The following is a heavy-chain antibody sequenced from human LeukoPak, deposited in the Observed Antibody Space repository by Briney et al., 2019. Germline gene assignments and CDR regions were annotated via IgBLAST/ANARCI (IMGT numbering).Heavy chain of an antibody. CDR3: ARLLYDSSGYYYLDY. D-gene: IGHD3-22*01. Sequence: GGSLRLSCAASGFTFSSYWMSWVRQAPGKGLEWVANINQDGSEKYYVDSVKGRFTISRDNAKNSLHLQMNSLRAEDTAVYYCARLLYDSSGYYYLDYWGQGTLVTVSS. V-gene: IGHV3-7*01. J-gene: IGHJ4*02. CDR1: GFTFSSYW. CDR2: INQDGSEK.